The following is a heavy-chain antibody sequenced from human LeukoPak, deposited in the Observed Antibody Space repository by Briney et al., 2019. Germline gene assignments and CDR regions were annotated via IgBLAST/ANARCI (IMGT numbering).Heavy chain of an antibody. Sequence: PGGSLRLSCAASGFNFNDYGMSWVRQAPGKGLEWVSAISGSGGSTYYADSVKGRFTISRDNSKNTLYLQMNSLRAEDTAVYYCAKVGYGNSGYYFDYWGQGTLVTVSS. D-gene: IGHD4-23*01. J-gene: IGHJ4*02. CDR1: GFNFNDYG. V-gene: IGHV3-23*01. CDR2: ISGSGGST. CDR3: AKVGYGNSGYYFDY.